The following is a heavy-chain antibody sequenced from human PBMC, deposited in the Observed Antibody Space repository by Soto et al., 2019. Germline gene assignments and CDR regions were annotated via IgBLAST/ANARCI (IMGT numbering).Heavy chain of an antibody. CDR3: ARSIAAAGTISLDY. V-gene: IGHV1-58*01. Sequence: SVKVSCKASGFTFTSSAVQWVLQARGQRLEWIGWIVVGSGNTNYAQKFQERVTITADEPTSTAYMELSSLRSEDTAVYYCARSIAAAGTISLDYWGQGTLVTVSS. J-gene: IGHJ4*02. CDR1: GFTFTSSA. D-gene: IGHD6-13*01. CDR2: IVVGSGNT.